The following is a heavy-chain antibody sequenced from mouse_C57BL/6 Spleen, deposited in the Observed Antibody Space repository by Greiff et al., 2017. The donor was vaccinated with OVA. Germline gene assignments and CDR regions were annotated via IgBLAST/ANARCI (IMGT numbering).Heavy chain of an antibody. CDR1: GFTFSDYG. D-gene: IGHD2-2*01. CDR2: ISSGSSTI. Sequence: EVQLQESGGGLVKPGGSLKLSCAASGFTFSDYGMHWVRQAPEKGLEWVAYISSGSSTIYYADTVKGRFTISRDNAKNTLFLQMTSLRSEDTAMYYCARIYYGYPYAMDYWGQGTSVTVSS. V-gene: IGHV5-17*01. J-gene: IGHJ4*01. CDR3: ARIYYGYPYAMDY.